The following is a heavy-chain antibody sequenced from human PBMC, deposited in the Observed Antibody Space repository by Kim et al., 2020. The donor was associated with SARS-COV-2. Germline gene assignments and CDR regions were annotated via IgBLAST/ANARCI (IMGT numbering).Heavy chain of an antibody. Sequence: SETLSLTCAVYGGSFSGYYWSWIRQPPGKGLEWIGEINHSGSTNYNPSVKSRVTISVDTSKNQFSLKLSSVTAADTAVYYCASHYYDSSGYGSQNYYYGMDVWGQGTTVTVSS. CDR3: ASHYYDSSGYGSQNYYYGMDV. V-gene: IGHV4-34*01. CDR1: GGSFSGYY. CDR2: INHSGST. D-gene: IGHD3-22*01. J-gene: IGHJ6*02.